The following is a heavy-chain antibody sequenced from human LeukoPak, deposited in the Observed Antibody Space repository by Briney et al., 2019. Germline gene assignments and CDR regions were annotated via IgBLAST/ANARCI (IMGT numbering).Heavy chain of an antibody. Sequence: PGGSLRLSCAASGFTFSSYSMNWVRQAPGKGLEWVSSISSSSSYIYYADSVKGRFTISRDNAKNSLYLQMNSLRAEDTAVYYCARAQDSSVSFRLWGQGTLVTVSS. CDR3: ARAQDSSVSFRL. CDR2: ISSSSSYI. J-gene: IGHJ4*02. V-gene: IGHV3-21*01. CDR1: GFTFSSYS. D-gene: IGHD3-22*01.